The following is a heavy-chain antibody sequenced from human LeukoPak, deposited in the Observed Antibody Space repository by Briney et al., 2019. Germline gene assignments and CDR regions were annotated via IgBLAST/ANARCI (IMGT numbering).Heavy chain of an antibody. Sequence: SETLSLTCAVSGGSLSPHYWSWIRRPLGKGLEWIGDINNRGTTNYSPSLRGRATISVDTSKNQFSLRLTSVTAADTAMYYCARVPLWWLTPFDFWGQGTLATVSS. CDR1: GGSLSPHY. CDR3: ARVPLWWLTPFDF. CDR2: INNRGTT. V-gene: IGHV4-34*01. J-gene: IGHJ4*02. D-gene: IGHD5-12*01.